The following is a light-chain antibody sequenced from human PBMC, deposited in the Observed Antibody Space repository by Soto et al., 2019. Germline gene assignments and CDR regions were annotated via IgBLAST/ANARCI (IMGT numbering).Light chain of an antibody. CDR1: SSNTGSNY. J-gene: IGLJ1*01. V-gene: IGLV1-47*01. CDR3: AAWDDSLSGFV. Sequence: QSVLTQPPSASGAPGQRVTISCSGSSSNTGSNYVYWYQQLPGTAPKLLIYRNNQRPSGVPDRFSGSKSGTSASLAISGLRSEDVSDDSCAAWDDSLSGFVFVTGSKVTDL. CDR2: RNN.